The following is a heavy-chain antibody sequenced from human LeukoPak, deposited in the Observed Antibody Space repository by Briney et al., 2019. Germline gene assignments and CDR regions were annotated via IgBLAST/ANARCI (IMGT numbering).Heavy chain of an antibody. CDR3: ARGNVVVVAATKAYFDY. Sequence: PSETLSLTCAVYGGSFSGYYWSWIRQPPGKGLEWIGEINHSGSTNYNPSLKSRVTISVDTSKNQFSLKLSSVTAADTAVYYCARGNVVVVAATKAYFDYWGQGTLVTVSS. CDR1: GGSFSGYY. CDR2: INHSGST. J-gene: IGHJ4*02. D-gene: IGHD2-15*01. V-gene: IGHV4-34*01.